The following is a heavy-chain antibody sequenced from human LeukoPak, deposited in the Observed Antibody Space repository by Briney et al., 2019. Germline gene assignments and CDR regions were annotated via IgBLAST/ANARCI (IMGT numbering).Heavy chain of an antibody. CDR2: IYTSGST. Sequence: PSETLSLTCTVSGGSISSGSYYWSWIRQPAGKGLEWIGRIYTSGSTNYDPSLKSRVTISVDTSKNQFSLKLSSVTAADTAVYYCARDRTQWPESESYYYYYMDVWGKGTTVTVSS. CDR1: GGSISSGSYY. CDR3: ARDRTQWPESESYYYYYMDV. V-gene: IGHV4-61*02. D-gene: IGHD6-19*01. J-gene: IGHJ6*03.